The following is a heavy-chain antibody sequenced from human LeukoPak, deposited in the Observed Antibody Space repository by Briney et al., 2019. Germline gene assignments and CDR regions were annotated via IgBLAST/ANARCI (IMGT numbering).Heavy chain of an antibody. CDR2: INHSGST. D-gene: IGHD6-19*01. CDR1: GGPFSGYH. Sequence: SETLSLTCAASGGPFSGYHWSWIRQSPGKGLEWIGEINHSGSTNYNPSLESRVTISVDTSRNEFSVRLNSVTAADTAVYYCARGGSNARYIDYWGQGTLVTVSS. V-gene: IGHV4-34*01. J-gene: IGHJ4*02. CDR3: ARGGSNARYIDY.